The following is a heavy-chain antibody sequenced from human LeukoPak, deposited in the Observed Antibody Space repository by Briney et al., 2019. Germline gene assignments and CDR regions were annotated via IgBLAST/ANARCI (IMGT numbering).Heavy chain of an antibody. CDR1: GFIFSNYA. CDR2: ISYDGSNK. CDR3: AKDRPDYGGNSGFDY. D-gene: IGHD4-23*01. Sequence: GGSLRLSCATSGFIFSNYAVNWVRQAPGKGLEWVAVISYDGSNKYSADSVKGRFTISRDNSKNTLSLQMNSLRAEDTAVYYCAKDRPDYGGNSGFDYWGQGTLVTVSS. J-gene: IGHJ4*02. V-gene: IGHV3-30*18.